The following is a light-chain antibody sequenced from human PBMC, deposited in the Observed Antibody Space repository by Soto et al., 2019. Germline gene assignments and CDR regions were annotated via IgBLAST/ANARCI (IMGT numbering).Light chain of an antibody. Sequence: DIVMTQSPDSLAVSLGERATINCKSSQSVLYSSNNKNNLAWYQQKPVQPPKMLIYWASTRESGVPARFSGSGSGTDFTITISSLQAADVAVYYCQQYYSTPYTFGQGTKLEIK. J-gene: IGKJ2*01. CDR3: QQYYSTPYT. CDR1: QSVLYSSNNKNN. CDR2: WAS. V-gene: IGKV4-1*01.